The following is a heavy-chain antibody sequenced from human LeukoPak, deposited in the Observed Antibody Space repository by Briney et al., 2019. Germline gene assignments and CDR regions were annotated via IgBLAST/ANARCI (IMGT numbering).Heavy chain of an antibody. V-gene: IGHV4-34*01. CDR2: INHSGST. CDR1: GGSFSGYY. Sequence: SETLSLTCAVYGGSFSGYYWSWIRQPPGKGLEWIGEINHSGSTNYNPSLKSRVTISVDTSKNQFSLKLSSVTAADTAVYYCASQEYFQHWGQGTLVTVSS. J-gene: IGHJ1*01. CDR3: ASQEYFQH.